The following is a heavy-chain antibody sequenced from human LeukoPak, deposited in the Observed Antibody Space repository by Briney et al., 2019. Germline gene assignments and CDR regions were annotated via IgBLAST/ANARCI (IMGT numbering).Heavy chain of an antibody. J-gene: IGHJ4*02. CDR2: IKEDGSDK. D-gene: IGHD5-18*01. CDR1: GFTFSSYA. CDR3: ARDAGYGYDRFDY. Sequence: GGSLRLSCAASGFTFSSYAMSWVRQAPGKGLEWVANIKEDGSDKNYVDSVKGRFTISRDNAKNSLYLQMNSLRAEDTAVYYCARDAGYGYDRFDYWGQGTQVTVSS. V-gene: IGHV3-7*01.